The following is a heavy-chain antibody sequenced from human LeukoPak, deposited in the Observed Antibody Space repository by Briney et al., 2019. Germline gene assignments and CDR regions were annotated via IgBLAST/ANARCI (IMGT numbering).Heavy chain of an antibody. V-gene: IGHV3-23*01. CDR2: ISGSGGST. CDR3: AKDRSSGSYPRGNEY. J-gene: IGHJ4*02. Sequence: GGSLRLSCAASGFTFSSYAMSWVRQAPGKGLEWVSAISGSGGSTYYADSVKGRFTISRDNSKNTLYLQMDSLRAEDTAVYYCAKDRSSGSYPRGNEYWGRGTLVTVSS. D-gene: IGHD1-26*01. CDR1: GFTFSSYA.